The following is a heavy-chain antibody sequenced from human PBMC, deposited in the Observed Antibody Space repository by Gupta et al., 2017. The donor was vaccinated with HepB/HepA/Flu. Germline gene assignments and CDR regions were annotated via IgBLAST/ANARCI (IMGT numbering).Heavy chain of an antibody. J-gene: IGHJ5*02. CDR3: AKDERVYSSGWYWFDP. CDR1: GFTFSSYA. V-gene: IGHV3-23*01. D-gene: IGHD6-19*01. CDR2: ISGSGGST. Sequence: EVQLLESGGGLVQPGGSLRLSCAASGFTFSSYAMSWVRQAPGKGLEWVSAISGSGGSTYYADSVKGRFTISRDNSKNTLYLQMNSLRAEDTAVYYCAKDERVYSSGWYWFDPWGQGTLVTVSS.